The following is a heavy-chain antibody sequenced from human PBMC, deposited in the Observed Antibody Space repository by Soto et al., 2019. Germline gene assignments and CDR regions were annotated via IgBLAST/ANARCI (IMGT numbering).Heavy chain of an antibody. CDR3: ARGVGYAGVDY. CDR2: ISHSGST. J-gene: IGHJ4*02. Sequence: QVQLQQWGAGLLKPSETLSLTCAVYGGSFSAYYWNWIRQPPGKGLEWIGEISHSGSTNYNPSLKSRVTISVDRSKNQFSLKLSSVIAADTAVYYCARGVGYAGVDYWGQGTLVTVSS. CDR1: GGSFSAYY. D-gene: IGHD5-12*01. V-gene: IGHV4-34*01.